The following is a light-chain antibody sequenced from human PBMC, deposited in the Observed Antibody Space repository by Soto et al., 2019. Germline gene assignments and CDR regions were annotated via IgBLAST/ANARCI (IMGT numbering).Light chain of an antibody. CDR2: EVS. CDR3: ISVAGRNNWV. Sequence: QSVLTQPPSASGSPGQSVTISCTGTSSDVGGYNYVSWYQQHPGKAPKLMIYEVSKRPSGVPERFSGSKSGNTASLTVSGLQVEDESDYYCISVAGRNNWVFGGGTQLTV. CDR1: SSDVGGYNY. J-gene: IGLJ3*02. V-gene: IGLV2-8*01.